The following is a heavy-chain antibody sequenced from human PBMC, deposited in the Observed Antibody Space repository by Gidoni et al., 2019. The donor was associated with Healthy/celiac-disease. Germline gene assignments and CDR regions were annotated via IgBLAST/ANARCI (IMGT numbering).Heavy chain of an antibody. Sequence: QVQLVESGGGVVQPGRSLRLSCAASGFTFISYGMHWVRQAPGKGLEWVAVISYDGSNKYYADSVKGRFTISRDNSKNTLYLQMNSLRAEDTAVYYCAKGVGYFDWPNDAFDIWGQGTMVTVSS. CDR1: GFTFISYG. CDR3: AKGVGYFDWPNDAFDI. D-gene: IGHD3-9*01. CDR2: ISYDGSNK. V-gene: IGHV3-30*18. J-gene: IGHJ3*02.